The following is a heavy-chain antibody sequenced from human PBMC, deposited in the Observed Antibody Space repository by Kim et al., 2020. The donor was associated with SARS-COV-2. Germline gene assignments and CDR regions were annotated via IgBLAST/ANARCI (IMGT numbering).Heavy chain of an antibody. CDR1: GFTFSRYW. Sequence: GGSLRLSCAASGFTFSRYWMSWVRQAPGKGLEWVANIKQDGSEKDYVDSVKGRFTISRDNAGNSLCLQMNSLRAEDTAVYYCASHVAATSQRESFDYSGQ. V-gene: IGHV3-7*01. CDR2: IKQDGSEK. D-gene: IGHD1-26*01. CDR3: ASHVAATSQRESFDY. J-gene: IGHJ4*02.